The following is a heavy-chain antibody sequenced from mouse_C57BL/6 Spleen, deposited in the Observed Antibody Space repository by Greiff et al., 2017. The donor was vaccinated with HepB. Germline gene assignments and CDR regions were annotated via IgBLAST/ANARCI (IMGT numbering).Heavy chain of an antibody. CDR2: FYPGSGSI. D-gene: IGHD1-1*01. V-gene: IGHV1-62-2*01. J-gene: IGHJ4*01. Sequence: VKLQESGAELVKPGASVKLSCKASGYTFTEYTIHWVKQRSGQGLEWIGWFYPGSGSIKYNEKFKDKATLTADKSSSTVYMELSRLTSEDSAVYFCARHEEGENYGGDYAMDYWGQGTSVTVSS. CDR3: ARHEEGENYGGDYAMDY. CDR1: GYTFTEYT.